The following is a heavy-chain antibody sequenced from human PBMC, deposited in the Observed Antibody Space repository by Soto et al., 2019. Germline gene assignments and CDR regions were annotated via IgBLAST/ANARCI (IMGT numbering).Heavy chain of an antibody. CDR1: GYTFTSYD. V-gene: IGHV1-8*01. Sequence: ASVKVSCKASGYTFTSYDINWVRQATGQGLEWMGWMNPNSGNTGYAQKFQGRVTMTRNTSISTAYMELSSLRSEDTAVYYCARGLDILTGYDTKNWFDPWGQGTLVIVSS. CDR2: MNPNSGNT. D-gene: IGHD3-9*01. J-gene: IGHJ5*02. CDR3: ARGLDILTGYDTKNWFDP.